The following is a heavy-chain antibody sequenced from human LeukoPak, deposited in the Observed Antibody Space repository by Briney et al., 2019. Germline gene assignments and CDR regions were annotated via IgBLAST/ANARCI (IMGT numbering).Heavy chain of an antibody. CDR3: ATYDYYYYYMDV. CDR2: IYSGGST. CDR1: GFTVSSNY. Sequence: GGSLRLSCAASGFTVSSNYMSWVRQAPGKGLEWVSVIYSGGSTYYADSVKGRFTISRDNSKNTLYLQMNSLRAEDTAVYYCATYDYYYYYMDVWGKGTTVTVSS. V-gene: IGHV3-66*01. D-gene: IGHD3-16*01. J-gene: IGHJ6*03.